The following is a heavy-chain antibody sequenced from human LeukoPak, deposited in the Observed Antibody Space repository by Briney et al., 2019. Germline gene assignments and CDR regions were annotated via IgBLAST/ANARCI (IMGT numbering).Heavy chain of an antibody. V-gene: IGHV3-48*03. CDR3: ARGSRYGYYDILTGYM. Sequence: PGGSLRLSCAASGFTFSSYEMNWVRQAPGKGLEWVSYISSSGSTIYYADSVKGLFTISRDNAKNSLYLQMNSLRAEDTAVYYCARGSRYGYYDILTGYMWGQGTLVTVSS. D-gene: IGHD3-9*01. CDR2: ISSSGSTI. J-gene: IGHJ4*02. CDR1: GFTFSSYE.